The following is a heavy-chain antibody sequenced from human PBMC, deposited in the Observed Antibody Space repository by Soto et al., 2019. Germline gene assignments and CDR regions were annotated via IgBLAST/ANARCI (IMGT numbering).Heavy chain of an antibody. V-gene: IGHV4-59*01. J-gene: IGHJ6*02. CDR2: IFYSGST. D-gene: IGHD3-9*01. CDR1: GGSISSYY. CDR3: ARDKGRYDSGMDV. Sequence: QVQLQESGPGLVKPLETLSLTCTVSGGSISSYYWSWIRQPPGKGLEWLGYIFYSGSTKYNPSLKSRVTISVDRSKNHFSLNLSSVTAADTAVYYCARDKGRYDSGMDVWGQGTTVTVFS.